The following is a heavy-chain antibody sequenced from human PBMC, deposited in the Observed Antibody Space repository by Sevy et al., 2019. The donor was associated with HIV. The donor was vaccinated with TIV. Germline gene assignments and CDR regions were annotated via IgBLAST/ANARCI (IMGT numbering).Heavy chain of an antibody. J-gene: IGHJ5*02. Sequence: GGSLRLSCVASGFSFRNFWMSWVRQAPGKGREGVADIKQDGSEAYYVDSVKGRFTISRDNAKNSLYLQMNSLRDEDTAMYFCVRDKEVGASILDAWGQGTPVTVSS. CDR1: GFSFRNFW. D-gene: IGHD1-26*01. V-gene: IGHV3-7*03. CDR2: IKQDGSEA. CDR3: VRDKEVGASILDA.